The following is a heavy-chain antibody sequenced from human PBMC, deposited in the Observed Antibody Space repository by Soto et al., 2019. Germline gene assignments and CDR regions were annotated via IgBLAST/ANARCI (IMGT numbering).Heavy chain of an antibody. CDR2: IYYSGST. CDR3: ARDPLFGTVTTLGYFDL. J-gene: IGHJ2*01. Sequence: QVQLQESGPGLVKPSQTLSLTCTVSGGSISSGDYYWSWIRQPPGKGLEWIGYIYYSGSTYYNPSLKSRVTISVDTSKNQFSLKLSSVTAADTAVYYCARDPLFGTVTTLGYFDLWGRGTLVTVSS. CDR1: GGSISSGDYY. V-gene: IGHV4-30-4*01. D-gene: IGHD4-17*01.